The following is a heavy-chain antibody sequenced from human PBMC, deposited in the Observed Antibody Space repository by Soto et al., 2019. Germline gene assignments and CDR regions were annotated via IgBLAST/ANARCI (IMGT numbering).Heavy chain of an antibody. CDR2: IYWVDDK. CDR3: TRRTPGNLIYFDS. D-gene: IGHD1-1*01. Sequence: QITLQESGPTLVKPTQTLTLTCRVSGFSLSTSGVGVGWIRQSPGKALEWLALIYWVDDKCYRPSLKYRLIITKDTSKNQVVLAMTNVGPVDTATYYWTRRTPGNLIYFDSWGQGTLGTVST. CDR1: GFSLSTSGVG. J-gene: IGHJ4*02. V-gene: IGHV2-5*02.